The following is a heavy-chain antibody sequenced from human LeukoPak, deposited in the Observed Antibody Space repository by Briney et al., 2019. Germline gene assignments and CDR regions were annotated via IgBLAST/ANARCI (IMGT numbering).Heavy chain of an antibody. CDR2: MNPNSGNT. Sequence: GASVKVSCKASGYTFTSYDINWVRQATGQGLEWMGWMNPNSGNTGYAQKFQGRVTMTTDTSTSTAYMELRSLRSDDTAVYYCARGGGRRAGLLMVYALPRHPRHNWFDPWGQGTLVTVSS. CDR1: GYTFTSYD. V-gene: IGHV1-8*02. J-gene: IGHJ5*02. D-gene: IGHD2-8*01. CDR3: ARGGGRRAGLLMVYALPRHPRHNWFDP.